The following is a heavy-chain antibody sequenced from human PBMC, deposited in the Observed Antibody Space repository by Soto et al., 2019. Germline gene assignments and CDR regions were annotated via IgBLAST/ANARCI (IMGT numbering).Heavy chain of an antibody. D-gene: IGHD3-10*01. V-gene: IGHV3-11*01. CDR2: ISTSGNTK. CDR1: RFTFSDYY. J-gene: IGHJ4*02. CDR3: ARADGSGSYYTY. Sequence: QVQLVESGGDLVKPGGSLRLSRAASRFTFSDYYMSWIRQAPGKGLEWVSYISTSGNTKYYADSVKGRFTISRDNAKNSLYLQMNSLRAEDTAVYYCARADGSGSYYTYWGQGTLVTVSS.